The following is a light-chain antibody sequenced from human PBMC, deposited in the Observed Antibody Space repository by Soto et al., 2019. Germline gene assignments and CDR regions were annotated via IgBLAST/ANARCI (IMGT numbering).Light chain of an antibody. CDR1: QSISSW. V-gene: IGKV1-5*01. Sequence: DIQMTQSPSTLSASVGDRVTITCRASQSISSWLAWYQQKPGKAPKLLIYDASSLESGVPSRFSGSGSGTEFTLTISSLQPDDFATYYCQKYNWPPFTFGPGTKVDI. CDR3: QKYNWPPFT. CDR2: DAS. J-gene: IGKJ3*01.